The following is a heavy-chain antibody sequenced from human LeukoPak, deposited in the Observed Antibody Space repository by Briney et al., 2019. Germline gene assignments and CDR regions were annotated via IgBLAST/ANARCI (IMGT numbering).Heavy chain of an antibody. D-gene: IGHD5-18*01. J-gene: IGHJ4*02. CDR2: INHSGST. Sequence: SETLSLTCAVYGGSFSGYYWSWIRQPPGKGLEWIGEINHSGSTNYNPSLKSRVTISVDTSKNQFSLKLSSVTAADTAVYYCARSQESRYSYGYVWGQGTLVTVPS. V-gene: IGHV4-34*01. CDR1: GGSFSGYY. CDR3: ARSQESRYSYGYV.